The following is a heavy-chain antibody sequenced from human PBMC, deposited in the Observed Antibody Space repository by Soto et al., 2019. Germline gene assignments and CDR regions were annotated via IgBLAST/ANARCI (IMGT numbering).Heavy chain of an antibody. CDR2: MNPNSGNT. J-gene: IGHJ6*03. D-gene: IGHD3-10*01. V-gene: IGHV1-8*01. CDR3: ARDNYYGSGSYYINYYYYMDV. CDR1: GYTFTSYD. Sequence: ASVKVSCKASGYTFTSYDINWVRQATGQGLEWMGWMNPNSGNTGYAQKFQGRVTMTRNTSISTAYMELSSLRSEDTAVYYCARDNYYGSGSYYINYYYYMDVWGKGTTVTVSS.